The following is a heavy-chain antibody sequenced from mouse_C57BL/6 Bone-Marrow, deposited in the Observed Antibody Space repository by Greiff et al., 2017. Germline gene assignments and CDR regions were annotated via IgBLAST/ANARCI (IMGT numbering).Heavy chain of an antibody. CDR3: ARSGASD. CDR1: GYTFTSYG. Sequence: LEESGAELARPGASVKLSCKASGYTFTSYGISWVKQRTGQGLEWIGEIYPRGGNTYYNEKFKGKATLTADTSSSTAYMELRSLTSEDSAVYFCARSGASDWGQGTSVTVSS. J-gene: IGHJ4*01. V-gene: IGHV1-81*01. D-gene: IGHD6-1*01. CDR2: IYPRGGNT.